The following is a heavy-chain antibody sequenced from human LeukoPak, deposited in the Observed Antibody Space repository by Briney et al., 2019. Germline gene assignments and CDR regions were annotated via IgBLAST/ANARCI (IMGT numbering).Heavy chain of an antibody. Sequence: PSETLSLTCTVSGGSISSDDYYWSWIRQPPGKGLEWIGYIYYSGSTYYNPSLKSRVTISVDTSKNQFSLKLSSVTAADTAVYYCARDSVTTPYFDYWGQGTLVTVSS. CDR2: IYYSGST. V-gene: IGHV4-30-4*01. D-gene: IGHD4-17*01. J-gene: IGHJ4*02. CDR3: ARDSVTTPYFDY. CDR1: GGSISSDDYY.